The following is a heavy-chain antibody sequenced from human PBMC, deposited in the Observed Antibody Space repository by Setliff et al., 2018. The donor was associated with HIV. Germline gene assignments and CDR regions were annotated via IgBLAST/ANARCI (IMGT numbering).Heavy chain of an antibody. CDR1: GGSISSSSYY. D-gene: IGHD5-12*01. CDR2: IYYSGSG. Sequence: SETLSLTCTVSGGSISSSSYYWGWIRQPPGKGLEWVGSIYYSGSGYYNPPLKSRATISVDTSKNQFSLRLNSVTAADTAVYYCARGATLLPGYSDRWEYFYMDVWGKGTTVTVSS. CDR3: ARGATLLPGYSDRWEYFYMDV. V-gene: IGHV4-39*07. J-gene: IGHJ6*03.